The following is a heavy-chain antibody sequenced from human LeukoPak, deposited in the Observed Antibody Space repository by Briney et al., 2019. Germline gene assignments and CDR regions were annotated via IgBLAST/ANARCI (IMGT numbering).Heavy chain of an antibody. CDR1: GGPVSSSSYY. CDR2: IYYAGDT. D-gene: IGHD1-26*01. J-gene: IGHJ4*02. CDR3: ATWDSGRYSQIDN. Sequence: SETLYLTCTVSGGPVSSSSYYWGWVRQSPEKGLECIGTIYYAGDTYYNPSLESRLTISVDTSKNQFSLKLRSVTAADAAVYYCATWDSGRYSQIDNWGQGTLVTVSS. V-gene: IGHV4-39*01.